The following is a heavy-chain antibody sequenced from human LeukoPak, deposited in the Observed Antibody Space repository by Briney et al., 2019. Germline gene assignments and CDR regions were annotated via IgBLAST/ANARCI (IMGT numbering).Heavy chain of an antibody. Sequence: GGSLRLSCAASGFTFSDYYMSWIRQAPGKGLEWVSYISSGGSTIYYADSVKGRFTISRDNAKNSLYLQMNSLRAEDTAVYYCARETAPLPFDIWGHGTTVIVSS. V-gene: IGHV3-11*01. CDR3: ARETAPLPFDI. CDR2: ISSGGSTI. J-gene: IGHJ3*02. CDR1: GFTFSDYY.